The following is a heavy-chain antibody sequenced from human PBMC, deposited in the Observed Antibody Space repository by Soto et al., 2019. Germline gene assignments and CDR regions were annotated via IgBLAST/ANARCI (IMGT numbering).Heavy chain of an antibody. Sequence: SETLSLTCAVSGGSVSSNNWWSWVRQPPGKGLEWIGYIYYSGSTNYNPSLKSRVTISVDTSKNQFSLNLSSVTAADTAVYYCASSNIAAAGFYYYGMDGWGRGTTVTVSS. V-gene: IGHV4-4*02. CDR1: GGSVSSNNW. D-gene: IGHD6-13*01. CDR3: ASSNIAAAGFYYYGMDG. J-gene: IGHJ6*02. CDR2: IYYSGST.